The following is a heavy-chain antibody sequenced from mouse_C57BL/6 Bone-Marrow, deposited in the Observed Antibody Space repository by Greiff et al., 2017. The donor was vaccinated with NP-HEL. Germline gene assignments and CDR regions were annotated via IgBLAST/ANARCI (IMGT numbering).Heavy chain of an antibody. CDR1: GYTFTSYW. CDR3: AAAQATSDY. CDR2: IYPSDSET. J-gene: IGHJ2*01. D-gene: IGHD3-2*02. Sequence: VQLQQPGAELVRPGSSVKLSCKASGYTFTSYWMDWVKQRPGQGLEWIGNIYPSDSETHYNQKFKDKATLTVDKSSSTAYMQLSSLTSEDSAVYYCAAAQATSDYWGQGTTLTVSS. V-gene: IGHV1-61*01.